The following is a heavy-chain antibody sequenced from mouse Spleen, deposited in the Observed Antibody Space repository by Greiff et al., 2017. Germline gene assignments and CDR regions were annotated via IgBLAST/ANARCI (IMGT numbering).Heavy chain of an antibody. D-gene: IGHD1-1*01. CDR2: ISSGSSTI. Sequence: DVKLVESGGGLVKPGGSLKLSCAASGFTFSDYGMHWVRQAPEKGLEWVAYISSGSSTIYYADTVKGRFTISRDNAKNTLFLQMTSLRSEDTAMYYCARWNYYDMYFDYWGQGTTLTVSS. CDR3: ARWNYYDMYFDY. J-gene: IGHJ2*01. CDR1: GFTFSDYG. V-gene: IGHV5-17*01.